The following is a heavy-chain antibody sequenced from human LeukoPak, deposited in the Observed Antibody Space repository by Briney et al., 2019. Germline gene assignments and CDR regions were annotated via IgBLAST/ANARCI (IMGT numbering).Heavy chain of an antibody. J-gene: IGHJ3*02. V-gene: IGHV3-21*01. CDR2: ISSSSNYI. D-gene: IGHD1-26*01. CDR3: ARGVGASAPDAFDI. CDR1: GFTFSTYN. Sequence: PGGSLRLSCAAFGFTFSTYNMNWVRQAPGKGLEWVSSISSSSNYIYYADSVKGRFTISRDNAKNSLYLQMNSLRAEDTDVYYCARGVGASAPDAFDIWGQGTMVTVSS.